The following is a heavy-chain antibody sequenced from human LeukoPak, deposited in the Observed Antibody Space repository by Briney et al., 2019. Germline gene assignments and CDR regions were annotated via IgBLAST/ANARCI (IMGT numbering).Heavy chain of an antibody. CDR1: GYTFTDYY. CDR3: SREDY. CDR2: IHPNSGGT. J-gene: IGHJ4*02. V-gene: IGHV1-2*02. Sequence: ASVKVSCKASGYTFTDYYLHWVRQAPGQGLEWMAWIHPNSGGTNYAQKFQGRVTVTRDTSISTVCMELNSLRSDDTAVYYCSREDYWGQGTLVTVSS.